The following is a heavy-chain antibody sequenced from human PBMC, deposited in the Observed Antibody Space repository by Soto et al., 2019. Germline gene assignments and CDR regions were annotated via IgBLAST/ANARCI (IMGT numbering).Heavy chain of an antibody. V-gene: IGHV3-66*01. CDR2: LYTGGGT. CDR3: AREPIYRISLLRYYDY. D-gene: IGHD3-3*02. CDR1: GFSVSSHY. J-gene: IGHJ4*02. Sequence: EVKLAESGGGLVQPGGSLRISCAASGFSVSSHYMTWVRQAPGKGLEWVSVLYTGGGTEYADSVKDRFSISRDNSKNMVYLQMNSLRAEDTAVYYCAREPIYRISLLRYYDYWGQGTLVTVSS.